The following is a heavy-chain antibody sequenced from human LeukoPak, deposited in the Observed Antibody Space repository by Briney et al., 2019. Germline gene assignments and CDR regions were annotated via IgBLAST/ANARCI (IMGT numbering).Heavy chain of an antibody. CDR3: ARGDGVYVY. D-gene: IGHD5/OR15-5a*01. J-gene: IGHJ4*02. CDR1: GFTFSSYW. CDR2: INSDGSST. V-gene: IGHV3-74*01. Sequence: GGSLRLSCAAPGFTFSSYWMHWVRQAPGKGLVWVSRINSDGSSTSYADSVKGRFTISRDNSKNTVYLQMNSLRVEDTAVYYCARGDGVYVYWGQGTLVTVSS.